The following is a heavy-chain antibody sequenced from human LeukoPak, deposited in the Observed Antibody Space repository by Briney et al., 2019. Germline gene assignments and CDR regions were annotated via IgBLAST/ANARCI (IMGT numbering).Heavy chain of an antibody. CDR1: GGSISSYY. D-gene: IGHD3-10*01. CDR2: IYYSGST. V-gene: IGHV4-59*01. J-gene: IGHJ4*02. CDR3: ARYSPSKYGSGNFY. Sequence: SETLSLTCTVSGGSISSYYWSWIRQPPGKGLEWIGYIYYSGSTNYNPSLKSRVTISVDTSKNQFSLKLSSVTAADTAVYYCARYSPSKYGSGNFYWGQGTLVTVSS.